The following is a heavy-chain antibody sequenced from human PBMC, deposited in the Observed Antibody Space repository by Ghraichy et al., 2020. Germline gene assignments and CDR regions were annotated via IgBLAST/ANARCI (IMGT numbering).Heavy chain of an antibody. V-gene: IGHV6-1*01. J-gene: IGHJ3*02. D-gene: IGHD1-7*01. Sequence: SQTLSLTCAISGDSVSDDTAAWNWIRQSPSKGLEWLGSTYYRSKWYIEYAVSVKSRITINPDTSKNQFSLHLISVTPEDTALYYCVRYSQLGLDTFDIWGQGTTVTVSS. CDR3: VRYSQLGLDTFDI. CDR2: TYYRSKWYI. CDR1: GDSVSDDTAA.